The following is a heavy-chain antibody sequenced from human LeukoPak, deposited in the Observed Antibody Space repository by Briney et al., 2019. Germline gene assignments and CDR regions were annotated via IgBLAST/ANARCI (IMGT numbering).Heavy chain of an antibody. V-gene: IGHV4-39*07. J-gene: IGHJ3*02. CDR2: ISYSGTT. D-gene: IGHD3-10*01. CDR3: ARDRGLWLGQARDAFDI. Sequence: SETLSLTCTVSGDSINNNVYYWGWIRQPPGKGLEWIAIISYSGTTYYNPSLKTRATISIDTSKNKFSLKVNSVTAADTAMYYCARDRGLWLGQARDAFDIWGQGTMVTVFS. CDR1: GDSINNNVYY.